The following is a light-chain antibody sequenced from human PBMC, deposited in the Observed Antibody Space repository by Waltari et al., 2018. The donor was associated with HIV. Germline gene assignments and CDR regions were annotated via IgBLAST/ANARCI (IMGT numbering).Light chain of an antibody. CDR2: WAS. J-gene: IGKJ4*01. V-gene: IGKV4-1*01. CDR3: QHSGYSLT. CDR1: QSVLFSSNNKNY. Sequence: DIVMTQSPDSLAVSLGERATINCKSSQSVLFSSNNKNYLAWYQQKPGQPPKLLLYWASTRESAVPDRFSGSGSGTDFTLAISRLESEDFAVYYCQHSGYSLTFGGGTRVEIK.